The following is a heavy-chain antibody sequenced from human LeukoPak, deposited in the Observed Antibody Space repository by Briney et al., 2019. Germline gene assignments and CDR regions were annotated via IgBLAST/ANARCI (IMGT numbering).Heavy chain of an antibody. CDR1: GYTFTGYY. V-gene: IGHV1-2*02. J-gene: IGHJ4*02. CDR2: INPNSGVT. Sequence: ASVKVSCKASGYTFTGYYMHWVRQAPGQGLEWVGWINPNSGVTDYAQKFQGRVTMTRDTSISTAYMELSRLRSDDTAVYYCARGFSTEYWGQGTLVTVSS. D-gene: IGHD2/OR15-2a*01. CDR3: ARGFSTEY.